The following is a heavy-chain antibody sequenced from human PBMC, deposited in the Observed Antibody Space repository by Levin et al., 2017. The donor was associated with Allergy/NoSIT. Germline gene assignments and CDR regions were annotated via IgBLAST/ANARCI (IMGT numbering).Heavy chain of an antibody. CDR3: STGDLSESFHAFDI. J-gene: IGHJ3*02. V-gene: IGHV3-15*01. CDR1: GFTFSDVW. D-gene: IGHD1-26*01. CDR2: IKRSADGGTT. Sequence: GGSLRLSCAASGFTFSDVWMTWFRQTPGKGLEWVGRIKRSADGGTTDYAAPVKGRFSISRDDSRSMVFLQMNSLKTDDTAVYYCSTGDLSESFHAFDIWGQGTVVTISS.